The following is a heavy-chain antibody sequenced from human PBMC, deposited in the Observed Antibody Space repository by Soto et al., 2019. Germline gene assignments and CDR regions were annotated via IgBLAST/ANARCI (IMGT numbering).Heavy chain of an antibody. D-gene: IGHD1-26*01. Sequence: VGSLRLSCAASGFTFSSYAMSWVRQAPGKGLEWVSAISGSGGSTYYADSVRGRFTISRDNSKNTLYLQMNSLRAEDTAVYYCAKFGDSGSYFSAFDIWGQGTMVTVSS. CDR2: ISGSGGST. CDR3: AKFGDSGSYFSAFDI. CDR1: GFTFSSYA. V-gene: IGHV3-23*01. J-gene: IGHJ3*02.